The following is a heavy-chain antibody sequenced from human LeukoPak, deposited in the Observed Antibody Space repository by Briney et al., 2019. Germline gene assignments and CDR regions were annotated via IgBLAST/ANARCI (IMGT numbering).Heavy chain of an antibody. CDR3: AKDYYASGTYHPEYFQH. CDR2: IYYSGST. Sequence: SETLSLTCSVSGGSISGSYWSWIRQPPGKGVEWIGNIYYSGSTNFNPSLKSRVTVSVDTSKNQFSLQLSSVTAADTAVYYCAKDYYASGTYHPEYFQHWGQGTLVTVSS. D-gene: IGHD3-10*01. CDR1: GGSISGSY. V-gene: IGHV4-59*01. J-gene: IGHJ1*01.